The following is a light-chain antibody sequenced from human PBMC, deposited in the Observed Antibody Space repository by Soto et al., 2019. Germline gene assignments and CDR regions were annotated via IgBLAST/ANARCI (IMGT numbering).Light chain of an antibody. CDR1: RSNIGAGYD. CDR3: QSYDSSLSGSNV. J-gene: IGLJ1*01. CDR2: GNS. Sequence: QAVVTQPPSLSGAPGQRVTISCTGSRSNIGAGYDVHWYQQIPGTAPNLLIYGNSNRPSGVPDRFSGSKSGASASLAITGLQAEDEADYYCQSYDSSLSGSNVFGTGTKLTVL. V-gene: IGLV1-40*01.